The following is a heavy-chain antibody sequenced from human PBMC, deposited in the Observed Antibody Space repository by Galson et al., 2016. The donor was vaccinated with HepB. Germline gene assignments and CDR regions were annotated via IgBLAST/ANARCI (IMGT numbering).Heavy chain of an antibody. CDR3: AKDGRIYCSSASCHDHFHY. CDR2: ISYDGSNK. J-gene: IGHJ4*02. V-gene: IGHV3-30*18. CDR1: GFTFSSYG. D-gene: IGHD2-2*01. Sequence: SLRLSCAASGFTFSSYGMHWVRQAPGKGLERVAFISYDGSNKKYADSVKGRFTISRDHSKKTLYLQRNSLRAEDTAAYYCAKDGRIYCSSASCHDHFHYWGQGTLVAVSS.